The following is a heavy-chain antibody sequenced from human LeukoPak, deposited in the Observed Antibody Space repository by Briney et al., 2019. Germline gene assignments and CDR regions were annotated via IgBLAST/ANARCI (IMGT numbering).Heavy chain of an antibody. CDR2: ISSSSSTI. J-gene: IGHJ6*03. V-gene: IGHV3-48*04. CDR3: ARDGYPCSSTSCYQGYYYYYMDA. CDR1: GFTFSSYS. D-gene: IGHD2-2*01. Sequence: TGGSLRLSCAASGFTFSSYSRNWVRQAPGKGLEWVSYISSSSSTIYYADSVKGRFTISRDNAKNSLYLQMNRLRAEDTAVYYCARDGYPCSSTSCYQGYYYYYMDAWGKGTTVTVSS.